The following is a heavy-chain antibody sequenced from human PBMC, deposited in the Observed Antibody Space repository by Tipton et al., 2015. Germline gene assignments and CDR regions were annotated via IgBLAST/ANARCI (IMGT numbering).Heavy chain of an antibody. CDR2: VWSDGIYK. CDR1: GFTFNLYG. V-gene: IGHV3-33*01. Sequence: SLRLSCAASGFTFNLYGIRWVRQAPGKGLEWVAGVWSDGIYKYYTDSVKGRFTISRDNSKNMVYLQMNSLRAEDTAVYYCARPHGDHISDALDYWGQGTLVTVSS. D-gene: IGHD4-17*01. J-gene: IGHJ4*02. CDR3: ARPHGDHISDALDY.